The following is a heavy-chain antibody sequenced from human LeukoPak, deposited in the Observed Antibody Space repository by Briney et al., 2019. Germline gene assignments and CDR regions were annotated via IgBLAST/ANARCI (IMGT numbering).Heavy chain of an antibody. CDR2: TIPIFGTA. J-gene: IGHJ3*02. D-gene: IGHD3-10*01. CDR1: GGTFSSYA. Sequence: SVKVSCKASGGTFSSYAISWVRQAPGQGLEWMGGTIPIFGTANYAQKFQGRVTITADKSTSTAYMELSSLRSEDTAVYYCAALDYYGSGRSYDAFDIWGQGTMVTVSS. CDR3: AALDYYGSGRSYDAFDI. V-gene: IGHV1-69*06.